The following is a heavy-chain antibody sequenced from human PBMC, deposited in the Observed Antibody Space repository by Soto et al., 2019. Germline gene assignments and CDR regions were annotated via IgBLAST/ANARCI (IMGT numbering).Heavy chain of an antibody. V-gene: IGHV4-30-2*01. CDR2: IYHSGST. D-gene: IGHD3-3*01. J-gene: IGHJ4*02. Sequence: SETLSLTCAVSGGSISSGGYSWSWIRQPPGKGLEWIGYIYHSGSTYYNPSLKSRVTISVDRSKNQFSLKLSSVTAADTAVYYCARQNPFSYAGLQFDFWGQGTLVTVSS. CDR1: GGSISSGGYS. CDR3: ARQNPFSYAGLQFDF.